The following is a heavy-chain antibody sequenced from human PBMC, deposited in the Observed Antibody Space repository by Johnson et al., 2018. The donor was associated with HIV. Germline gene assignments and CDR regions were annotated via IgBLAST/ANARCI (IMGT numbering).Heavy chain of an antibody. Sequence: VQLVESGGGLIEPGGSLRLSCAASGLIVSNAWMPWVRQAPGKGLEWVGRIKGKTDGGTTDYAAPVKGRFTISRSESKNTLYLQMNSLKIEDTDLYYCATVVVITQDAFDIWGQGTMVTVSS. CDR3: ATVVVITQDAFDI. J-gene: IGHJ3*02. V-gene: IGHV3-15*01. D-gene: IGHD3-22*01. CDR2: IKGKTDGGTT. CDR1: GLIVSNAW.